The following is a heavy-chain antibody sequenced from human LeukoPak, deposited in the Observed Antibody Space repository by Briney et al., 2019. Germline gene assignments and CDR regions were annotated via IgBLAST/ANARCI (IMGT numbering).Heavy chain of an antibody. J-gene: IGHJ6*02. CDR1: GASISSFY. V-gene: IGHV4-59*01. D-gene: IGHD5/OR15-5a*01. CDR3: AKHPAETVSYYYGMDV. CDR2: AYYSGST. Sequence: SETLSLTCTVSGASISSFYWSWIRLPPGKGLEWIGYAYYSGSTNYNPSLKSRVTISVDTSKNQFSLKLSSVTAADTAVYYCAKHPAETVSYYYGMDVWGQGTTVTVAS.